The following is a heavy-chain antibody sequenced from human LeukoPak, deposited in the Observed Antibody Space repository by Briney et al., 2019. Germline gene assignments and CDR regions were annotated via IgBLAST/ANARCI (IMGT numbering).Heavy chain of an antibody. CDR1: GFTFSDYY. CDR3: ARAVVSSTVTTSQFDY. CDR2: ISSSGSTI. D-gene: IGHD4-17*01. Sequence: PGGSLRLSCAASGFTFSDYYMSWIRQAPGKGLEWVSYISSSGSTIYYADSVKGRFTISRDNAKNSLYLQMNSLRAEDTAVYYCARAVVSSTVTTSQFDYWGQGTLVTVSS. J-gene: IGHJ4*02. V-gene: IGHV3-11*01.